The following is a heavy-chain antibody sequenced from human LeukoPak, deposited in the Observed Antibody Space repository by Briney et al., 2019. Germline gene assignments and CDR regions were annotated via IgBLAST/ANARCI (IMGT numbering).Heavy chain of an antibody. V-gene: IGHV1-18*01. Sequence: ASVKVSCKASGYTFTSYGISWVRQAPGRGLECMGWISAYNGNTNYAQKLQGRVTMTTDTSTSTAYMELRSLRSDDTAVYFCARHRLHRIYYDTTGYYHDACDIWGQGTMVTVSS. CDR3: ARHRLHRIYYDTTGYYHDACDI. J-gene: IGHJ3*02. D-gene: IGHD3-22*01. CDR1: GYTFTSYG. CDR2: ISAYNGNT.